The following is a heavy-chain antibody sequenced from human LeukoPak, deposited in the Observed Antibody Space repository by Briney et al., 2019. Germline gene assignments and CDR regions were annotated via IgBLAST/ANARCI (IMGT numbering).Heavy chain of an antibody. CDR3: ARGFAGGLFDY. D-gene: IGHD3-16*01. J-gene: IGHJ4*02. V-gene: IGHV3-21*01. CDR2: ISSSSSYI. Sequence: GGSLRLSCAAPGFTFSSYSMNWVRQAPGKGLEWVSSISSSSSYIYYADSVKGRFTISRDNAKNSLYLQMNSLRAEGTAVYYCARGFAGGLFDYWGQGTLVTVSS. CDR1: GFTFSSYS.